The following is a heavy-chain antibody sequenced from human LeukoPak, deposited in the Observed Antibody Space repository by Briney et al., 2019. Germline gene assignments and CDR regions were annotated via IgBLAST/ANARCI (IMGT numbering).Heavy chain of an antibody. D-gene: IGHD3-10*01. J-gene: IGHJ4*02. V-gene: IGHV4-34*01. Sequence: SETLSLTCAVYGGSFSGYYWSWIRQPPGKGLEWIGEINHSGSTNYNPSLKSRVTISVDTSKNQFSLKLSSVTAADTAVYYCARGLGGPFDYWGQGTPVTVSS. CDR3: ARGLGGPFDY. CDR2: INHSGST. CDR1: GGSFSGYY.